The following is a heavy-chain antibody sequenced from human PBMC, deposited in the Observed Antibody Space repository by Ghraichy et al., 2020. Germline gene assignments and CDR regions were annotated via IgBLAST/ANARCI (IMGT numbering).Heavy chain of an antibody. V-gene: IGHV3-30*04. Sequence: LSLTCAASGFTFSSYAMHWVRQAPGKGLEWVAVISYDGSNKYYADSVKGRFTISRDNSKNTLYLQMNSLRAEDTAVYYCARGHLTGYSDYWGQGTLVTVSA. D-gene: IGHD3-9*01. J-gene: IGHJ4*02. CDR1: GFTFSSYA. CDR2: ISYDGSNK. CDR3: ARGHLTGYSDY.